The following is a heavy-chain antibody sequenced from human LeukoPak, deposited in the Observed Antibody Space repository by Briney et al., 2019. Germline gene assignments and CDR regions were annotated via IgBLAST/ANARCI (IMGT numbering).Heavy chain of an antibody. D-gene: IGHD2-15*01. Sequence: GGSLRLSCAASGFTFSAFWMHWVRHAPGKGLVRVSRINSDDSRTTYADSVKGRFTISRDNAKNTLYLQMNSLRAEDTAIYYCTTDTWYSAGHWGQGTLVTVSS. CDR2: INSDDSRT. V-gene: IGHV3-74*01. J-gene: IGHJ4*02. CDR3: TTDTWYSAGH. CDR1: GFTFSAFW.